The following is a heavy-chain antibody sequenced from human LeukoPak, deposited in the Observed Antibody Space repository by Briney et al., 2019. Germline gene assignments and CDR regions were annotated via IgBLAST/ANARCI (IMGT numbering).Heavy chain of an antibody. V-gene: IGHV3-23*01. J-gene: IGHJ4*02. CDR1: GFIVSTYA. D-gene: IGHD3-9*01. Sequence: GGSLRLSCAASGFIVSTYAMNWVLQASGKGLVWVSSISGSGGNTYYADSVKGRFTISRDNSKNTLYLQMNSLRAEDTVVYYCAKPEVRYFDWLLYFDQWGQGTLVTVSS. CDR2: ISGSGGNT. CDR3: AKPEVRYFDWLLYFDQ.